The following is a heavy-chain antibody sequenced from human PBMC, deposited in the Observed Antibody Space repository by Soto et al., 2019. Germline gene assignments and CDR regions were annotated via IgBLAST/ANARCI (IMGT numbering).Heavy chain of an antibody. J-gene: IGHJ4*02. CDR2: ISGSGGST. CDR1: GFTVSSYA. D-gene: IGHD1-1*01. Sequence: GSLKRSWAGSGFTVSSYASGWGRQAPGKGLEWVSAISGSGGSTYYADSVKGRFTISRDNSKNTLYLQMNSLRAEDTAVYYCASPGLERPQYWGQGTLVTVSS. CDR3: ASPGLERPQY. V-gene: IGHV3-23*01.